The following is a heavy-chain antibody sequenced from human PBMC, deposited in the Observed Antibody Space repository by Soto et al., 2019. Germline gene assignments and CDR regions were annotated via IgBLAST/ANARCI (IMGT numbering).Heavy chain of an antibody. CDR2: IHSSATTM. D-gene: IGHD3-10*01. CDR3: ATRSGGGGDFDF. J-gene: IGHJ3*01. CDR1: GLTFSRYE. Sequence: GGSLRLSCAASGLTFSRYEMNWVRQAPGKGLEWIAYIHSSATTMFYADSVKGRFTISRDNAKNSLYLQLNSLSAEDTALYYCATRSGGGGDFDFWGQGTMVTVSS. V-gene: IGHV3-48*03.